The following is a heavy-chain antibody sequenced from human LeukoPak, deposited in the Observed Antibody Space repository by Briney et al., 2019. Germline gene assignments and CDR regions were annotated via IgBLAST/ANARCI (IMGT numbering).Heavy chain of an antibody. CDR1: GFTFSGYA. Sequence: GGSLRLSCAASGFTFSGYAMSWVRQAPGKGLEWVSAISGSDGSTYYADSVKGRFTVSRDNSKNTLYLQMNSLRAEDTAVYYCATKAKWVPAAPYYYYYYMDVWGKGTTVTVSS. CDR3: ATKAKWVPAAPYYYYYYMDV. V-gene: IGHV3-23*01. D-gene: IGHD2-2*01. CDR2: ISGSDGST. J-gene: IGHJ6*03.